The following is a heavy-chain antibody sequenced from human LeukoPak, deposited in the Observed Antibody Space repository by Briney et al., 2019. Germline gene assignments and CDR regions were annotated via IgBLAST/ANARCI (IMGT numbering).Heavy chain of an antibody. CDR2: ISGSGGST. D-gene: IGHD5-18*01. J-gene: IGHJ4*02. Sequence: GGSLRLSCAASGFTFSNYWMHWVRQAPGKGLEWVSAISGSGGSTYYADSVKGRFTISRDNSKNTLYLQMNSLRAEDTAVYYCAKDLWYSYGSTSFDYWGQGTLVTVSS. CDR1: GFTFSNYW. V-gene: IGHV3-23*01. CDR3: AKDLWYSYGSTSFDY.